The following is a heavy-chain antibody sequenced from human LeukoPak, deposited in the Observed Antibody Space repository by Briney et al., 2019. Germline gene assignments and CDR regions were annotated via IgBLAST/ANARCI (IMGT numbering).Heavy chain of an antibody. V-gene: IGHV3-7*03. CDR3: AKGGGLDL. J-gene: IGHJ6*02. CDR1: GFTFSSYW. CDR2: INHNGNVN. D-gene: IGHD3-16*01. Sequence: SGGSLRLSCAASGFTFSSYWMNWARQAPGKGLEWVASINHNGNVNYYVDSVKGRFTISRDNAKNSLYLQMSNLRAEDPAVYFCAKGGGLDLWGQGATVTVSS.